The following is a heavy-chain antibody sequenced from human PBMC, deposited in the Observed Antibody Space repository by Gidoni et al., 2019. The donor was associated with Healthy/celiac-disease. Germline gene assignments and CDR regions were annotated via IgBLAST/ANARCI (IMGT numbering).Heavy chain of an antibody. J-gene: IGHJ4*02. CDR2: MNPNSGNT. D-gene: IGHD1-26*01. CDR1: GYTFTSYD. V-gene: IGHV1-8*01. Sequence: QVQLVQSGAEVKKPGASVKVSCKASGYTFTSYDINWVRQATGQGLEWMGWMNPNSGNTGYAQKFQGRVTMTRNTSRSTAYMELSSLRSEDTAVYYCARGHVPKWEPPFDYWGQGTLVTVSS. CDR3: ARGHVPKWEPPFDY.